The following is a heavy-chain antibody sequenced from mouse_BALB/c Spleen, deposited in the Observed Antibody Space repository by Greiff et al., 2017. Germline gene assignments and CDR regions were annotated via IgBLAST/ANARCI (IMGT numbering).Heavy chain of an antibody. CDR1: GFTFSSYG. J-gene: IGHJ3*01. V-gene: IGHV5-6-3*01. Sequence: EVKLVESGGGLVQPGGSLKLSCAASGFTFSSYGMSWVRQTPDKRLELVATINSNGGSTYYPDSVKGRFTISRDNAKNNLYLQMSSLKSEDTAMYYCARDKGDGNYGWFAYWGQGTLVTVSA. CDR3: ARDKGDGNYGWFAY. CDR2: INSNGGST. D-gene: IGHD2-1*01.